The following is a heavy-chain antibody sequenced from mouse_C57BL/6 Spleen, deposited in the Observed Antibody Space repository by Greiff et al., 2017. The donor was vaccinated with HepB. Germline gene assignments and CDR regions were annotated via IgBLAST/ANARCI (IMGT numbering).Heavy chain of an antibody. CDR2: IYPGSGST. V-gene: IGHV1-55*01. CDR3: ARAGDYGYDEGVWFAY. D-gene: IGHD2-2*01. CDR1: GYTFTSYW. J-gene: IGHJ3*01. Sequence: QVQLQQPGAELVKPGASVKMSCKASGYTFTSYWITWVKQRPGQGLEWIGDIYPGSGSTNYNEKFKSKATLTVDTSSSTAYMQLSSLTSEDSAVYYCARAGDYGYDEGVWFAYGGQGTLVTVSA.